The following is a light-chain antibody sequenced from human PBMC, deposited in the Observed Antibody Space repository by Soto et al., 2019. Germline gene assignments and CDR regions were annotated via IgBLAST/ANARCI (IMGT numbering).Light chain of an antibody. Sequence: QSALTQPPSVSGSPGQSVTISCTGTSSDVGSYNRVSWYQQPPGTAPKLIIYEVSNRPSGVPDRFSGSKSGNTASLTISGLQAEDEAEYYWSSFTSSSSLVFGGGTKLTVL. CDR3: SSFTSSSSLV. CDR1: SSDVGSYNR. J-gene: IGLJ2*01. CDR2: EVS. V-gene: IGLV2-18*02.